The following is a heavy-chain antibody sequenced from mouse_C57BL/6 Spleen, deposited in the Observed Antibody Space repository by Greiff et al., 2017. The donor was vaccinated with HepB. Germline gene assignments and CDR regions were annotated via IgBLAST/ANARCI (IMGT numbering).Heavy chain of an antibody. V-gene: IGHV2-2*01. Sequence: VQLQQSGPGLVQPSQSLSITCTVSGFSLTSYGVHWVRQSPGKGLEWLGVIWSGGSTDYNEAFISRMSISKDNSKSQVFFKMNSLQADDTAIYYFVYDYDGDAMDYWGQGTSVTVSS. CDR3: VYDYDGDAMDY. D-gene: IGHD2-4*01. CDR2: IWSGGST. J-gene: IGHJ4*01. CDR1: GFSLTSYG.